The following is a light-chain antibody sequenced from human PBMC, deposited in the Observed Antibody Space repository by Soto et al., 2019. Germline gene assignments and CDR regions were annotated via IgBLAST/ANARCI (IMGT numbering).Light chain of an antibody. CDR3: QQYNSHSWT. V-gene: IGKV1-5*03. Sequence: DIQMTQSPSTLSASVGDRVTIACRASQSISNWLAWYQQRPGKAPKLLIYKASNLESGVPSRFSGSGSGTEFTLIISSLQPDDFPTYYCQQYNSHSWTFGQGTKVEIK. CDR1: QSISNW. J-gene: IGKJ1*01. CDR2: KAS.